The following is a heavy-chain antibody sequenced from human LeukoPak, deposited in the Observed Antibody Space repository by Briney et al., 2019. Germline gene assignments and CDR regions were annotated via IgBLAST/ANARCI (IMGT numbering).Heavy chain of an antibody. CDR1: GGSFSGSY. J-gene: IGHJ4*02. CDR3: ARGRGLLL. D-gene: IGHD3-10*01. CDR2: INHSGST. V-gene: IGHV4-34*01. Sequence: KSSETLSLTCAVYGGSFSGSYWCWIRQPPGKGLERIGEINHSGSTNYNPSLKSRVTISVDTSKNQFSRKLSSVTAADTAVYYCARGRGLLLWGQGTLVTVSS.